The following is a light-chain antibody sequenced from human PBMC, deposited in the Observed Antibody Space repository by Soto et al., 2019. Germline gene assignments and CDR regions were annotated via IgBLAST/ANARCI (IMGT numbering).Light chain of an antibody. V-gene: IGLV2-23*01. Sequence: QSALTQPASVSGSPGQSITISCTGTSSDVGSYNLVSWYQQHPGKAPKLMIYEGSKRPSGVSNRFSGSKSGNTASLTISGLHAEDEADYYCCSYAGSNYVFGTGTKLTVL. CDR2: EGS. J-gene: IGLJ1*01. CDR3: CSYAGSNYV. CDR1: SSDVGSYNL.